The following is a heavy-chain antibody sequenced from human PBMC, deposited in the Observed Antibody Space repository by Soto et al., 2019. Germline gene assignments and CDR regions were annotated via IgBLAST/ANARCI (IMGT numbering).Heavy chain of an antibody. V-gene: IGHV5-51*01. CDR2: IYPGDSDT. CDR1: GYSFTSYW. CDR3: ATCADMGTIVHYFDY. J-gene: IGHJ4*02. Sequence: PGESLKISCKGSGYSFTSYWIGWVRQMPGKGLEWMGIIYPGDSDTRYSPSFQGQVTISADKSISTAYLQWSSLKASDTALSFCATCADMGTIVHYFDYWGQGSXVTVSS. D-gene: IGHD5-18*01.